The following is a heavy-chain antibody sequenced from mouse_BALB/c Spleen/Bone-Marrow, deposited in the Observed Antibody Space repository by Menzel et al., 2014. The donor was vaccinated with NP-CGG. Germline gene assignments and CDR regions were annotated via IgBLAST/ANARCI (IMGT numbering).Heavy chain of an antibody. CDR3: GRWAN. CDR1: GYSFTDYF. J-gene: IGHJ2*01. CDR2: INPYNGDT. V-gene: IGHV1-37*01. Sequence: EVKLVESGPELVKPGTSVKISCKTSGYSFTDYFMNWVKQSHGKSLEWIGRINPYNGDTFYNQKFKDKATLTVDKSSSTAPMKLLGLTSNASAVYNCGRWANWGQGTPLTVS.